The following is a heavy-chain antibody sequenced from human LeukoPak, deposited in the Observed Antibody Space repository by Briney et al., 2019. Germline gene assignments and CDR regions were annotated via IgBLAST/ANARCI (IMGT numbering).Heavy chain of an antibody. CDR3: ARQVAGLYYYYYYYMDV. J-gene: IGHJ6*03. D-gene: IGHD6-19*01. Sequence: PSETLSLTCTVSGGFISSYYWSWIRQPAGKGLEWIGRIYTSGSTNYNPSLKSRVTMSVDTSKNQFSLKLSSVTAADTAVYYCARQVAGLYYYYYYYMDVWGKGTTVTVSS. V-gene: IGHV4-4*07. CDR2: IYTSGST. CDR1: GGFISSYY.